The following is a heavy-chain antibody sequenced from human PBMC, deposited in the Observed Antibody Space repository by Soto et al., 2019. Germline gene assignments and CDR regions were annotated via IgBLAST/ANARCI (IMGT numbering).Heavy chain of an antibody. D-gene: IGHD6-13*01. Sequence: PSQTLSLTCAISGDSVSSNSAAWNLIRQSPSRGLEWLGRTYYRSKWYNDYAVSVKSRITINPDTSKNQFSLQLNSVTPEGTAVYYCARVVGSSWYPDFDYWGQGTLVTVSS. V-gene: IGHV6-1*01. J-gene: IGHJ4*02. CDR2: TYYRSKWYN. CDR1: GDSVSSNSAA. CDR3: ARVVGSSWYPDFDY.